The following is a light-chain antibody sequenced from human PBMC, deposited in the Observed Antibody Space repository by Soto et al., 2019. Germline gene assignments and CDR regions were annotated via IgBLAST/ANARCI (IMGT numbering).Light chain of an antibody. CDR1: NIGSKR. Sequence: SSELTQPPSVSVAPGQTATITCGGNNIGSKRVHWYQQQPGQAPVVVVYDDRGRPSGIPERFSGSNSGHTATLTISRVEAGDEADYYCQVWNSADDHVLFGGGTQLTVL. CDR2: DDR. V-gene: IGLV3-21*02. J-gene: IGLJ7*01. CDR3: QVWNSADDHVL.